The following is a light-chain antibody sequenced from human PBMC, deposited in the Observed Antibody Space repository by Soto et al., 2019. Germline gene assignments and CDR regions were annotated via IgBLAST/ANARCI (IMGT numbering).Light chain of an antibody. J-gene: IGLJ2*01. V-gene: IGLV1-44*01. CDR3: AAWDDSLNGVV. CDR2: SNN. Sequence: QSVLTQPPSASGTPGQRVTISCSGSSSNIGSNTVNWYQHLPGTAPKLLIYSNNQRPSGVPDRFSGSKSGTSASLAISGLLPEDEADYYCAAWDDSLNGVVFGGGTKVTVL. CDR1: SSNIGSNT.